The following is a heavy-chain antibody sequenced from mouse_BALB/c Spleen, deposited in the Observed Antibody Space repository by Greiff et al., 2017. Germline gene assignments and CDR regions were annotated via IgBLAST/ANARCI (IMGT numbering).Heavy chain of an antibody. CDR1: GYSITSGYY. CDR2: ISYDGSN. CDR3: ARGDPYYGSRFDY. D-gene: IGHD1-1*01. J-gene: IGHJ2*01. Sequence: ESGPGLVKPSQSLSLTCSVTGYSITSGYYWNWIRQFPGNKLEWMGYISYDGSNNYNPSLKNRISITRDTSKNQFFLKLNSVTTEDTATYYCARGDPYYGSRFDYWGQGTTLTVSS. V-gene: IGHV3-6*02.